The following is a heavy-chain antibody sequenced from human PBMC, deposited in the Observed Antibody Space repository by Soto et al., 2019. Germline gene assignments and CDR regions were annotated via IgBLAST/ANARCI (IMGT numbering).Heavy chain of an antibody. Sequence: SGPTLVNPTQTLTLTCIFSGFSLRTSGVGVGWIRQPPGKALEWLGFIYWNDDKRYSPSLKSRLTITKDTSKNQVVLTMTNMDPVDTATYYCAKSGSSGWYGWFDPWRQGTLVTVSS. V-gene: IGHV2-5*01. D-gene: IGHD6-19*01. CDR2: IYWNDDK. J-gene: IGHJ5*02. CDR1: GFSLRTSGVG. CDR3: AKSGSSGWYGWFDP.